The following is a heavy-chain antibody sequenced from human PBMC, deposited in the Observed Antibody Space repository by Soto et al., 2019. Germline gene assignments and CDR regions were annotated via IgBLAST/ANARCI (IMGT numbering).Heavy chain of an antibody. J-gene: IGHJ6*02. CDR2: VSGYNGDT. CDR1: GYTFSRYG. D-gene: IGHD2-8*01. V-gene: IGHV1-18*01. Sequence: QGQLVQSGPEVKKPGASVKVSCKASGYTFSRYGISWVRQAPGQGLEWMGWVSGYNGDTKYAKKVQGRVTMTQDTSTYTTYMELRSLTSDDTAKYYCAKNGQPPYYYYGMDVWGQGTTVTVSS. CDR3: AKNGQPPYYYYGMDV.